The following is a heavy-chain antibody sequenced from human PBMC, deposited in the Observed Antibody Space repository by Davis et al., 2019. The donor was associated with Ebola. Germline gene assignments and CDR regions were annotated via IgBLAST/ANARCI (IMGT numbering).Heavy chain of an antibody. V-gene: IGHV4-34*01. J-gene: IGHJ5*02. CDR1: GGSFSGYY. Sequence: MPGGSLRLSCAVYGGSFSGYYWSWIRQPPGKGLEWIGEINHSGSTNYNPSLKSRVTISVDTSKNQFSLKLSSVTAADTAVYYCARDGRIAARSWFDPWGQGTLVTVSS. CDR2: INHSGST. D-gene: IGHD6-6*01. CDR3: ARDGRIAARSWFDP.